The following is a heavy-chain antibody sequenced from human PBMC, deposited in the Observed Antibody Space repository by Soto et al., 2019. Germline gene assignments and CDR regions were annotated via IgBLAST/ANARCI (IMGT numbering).Heavy chain of an antibody. V-gene: IGHV1-18*01. D-gene: IGHD2-15*01. CDR2: ISAYNGHT. J-gene: IGHJ6*02. CDR3: ARGQGEYCSRGSCYANYYYNGMDV. CDR1: GYNFFGYG. Sequence: ASVKVSCKASGYNFFGYGITWVRQAPGQGLEWMGWISAYNGHTNSAQKLQDRVTMTTDTSTSTAYMDLRSLRSDDTAVYYCARGQGEYCSRGSCYANYYYNGMDVWGQGTTVTVSS.